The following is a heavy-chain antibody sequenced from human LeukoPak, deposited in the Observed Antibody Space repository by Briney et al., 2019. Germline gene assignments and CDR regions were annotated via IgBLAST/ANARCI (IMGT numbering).Heavy chain of an antibody. J-gene: IGHJ5*02. D-gene: IGHD3-10*01. V-gene: IGHV4-59*01. Sequence: SETLFPTCTVSGGSISSYYWSWIRQPPGKGLEWIGYIYYSGSTNYNPSLKSRVTISVDTSKNQFSLKLSSVTAADTAVYYCARGDYGSGSYYRFDPWGQGTLVTVSS. CDR3: ARGDYGSGSYYRFDP. CDR1: GGSISSYY. CDR2: IYYSGST.